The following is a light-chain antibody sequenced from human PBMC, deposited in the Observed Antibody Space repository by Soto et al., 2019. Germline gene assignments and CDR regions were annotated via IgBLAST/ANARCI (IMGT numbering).Light chain of an antibody. CDR3: YSYRGSYARV. J-gene: IGLJ1*01. Sequence: QSVLTQPASVSGSPGQSITISCTGTSSDVGGYNFVSWYQQHPGRAPKLLIYEVSRRPSGVSNRFSGSKSGDTASLTISGLQAEDEADYYCYSYRGSYARVFGTGTKV. V-gene: IGLV2-14*01. CDR1: SSDVGGYNF. CDR2: EVS.